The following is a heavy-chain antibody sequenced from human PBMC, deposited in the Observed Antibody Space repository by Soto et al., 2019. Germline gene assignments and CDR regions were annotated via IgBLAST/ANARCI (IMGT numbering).Heavy chain of an antibody. J-gene: IGHJ6*02. D-gene: IGHD3-3*01. CDR1: GFTFSSYA. Sequence: QAGGSLRLSCAASGFTFSSYAMSWVRQAPGKGLEWVSAISGGGGSTYYADSVKGRFTISRDNSKNTLYLQMNSLRAEDTAVYYCAKGRNTIFGVVPPTRYGMDVWGQGTTVTVSS. V-gene: IGHV3-23*01. CDR3: AKGRNTIFGVVPPTRYGMDV. CDR2: ISGGGGST.